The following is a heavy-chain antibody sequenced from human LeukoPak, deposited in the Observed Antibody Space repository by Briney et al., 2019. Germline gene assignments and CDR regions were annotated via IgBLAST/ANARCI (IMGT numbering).Heavy chain of an antibody. D-gene: IGHD2-2*01. CDR2: ITDSGTIT. Sequence: PGGSLRLSCAASEFTFSSYAMRWVRQAPGRGLEWVSTITDSGTITYYADSVKGRFTISRDNSKNTLYLQMNSLRAEDTALYFCARLISTTYKYMDVWGQGTPVTVSS. J-gene: IGHJ6*02. CDR3: ARLISTTYKYMDV. CDR1: EFTFSSYA. V-gene: IGHV3-23*01.